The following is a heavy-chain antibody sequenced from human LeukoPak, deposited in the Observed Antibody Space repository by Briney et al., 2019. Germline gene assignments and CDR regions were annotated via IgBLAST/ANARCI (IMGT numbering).Heavy chain of an antibody. D-gene: IGHD4-23*01. CDR2: INTDTGNP. Sequence: ASVKVSCKASGYTFTSYGINWVRQATGQGLEWMGWINTDTGNPTYAQGFTGRFVFSLDTSVSTAYLQISSLRVEDTAVYYCARDRWSPAYWGQGTLVTVSS. J-gene: IGHJ4*02. V-gene: IGHV7-4-1*02. CDR1: GYTFTSYG. CDR3: ARDRWSPAY.